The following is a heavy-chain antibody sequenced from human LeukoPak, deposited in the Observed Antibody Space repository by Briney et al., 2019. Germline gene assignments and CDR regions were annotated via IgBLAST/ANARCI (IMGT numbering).Heavy chain of an antibody. D-gene: IGHD3-10*01. J-gene: IGHJ4*02. V-gene: IGHV1-18*01. CDR1: GYTFTSYG. CDR3: ARDHYYGSGSYYGY. Sequence: ASVKVSCKASGYTFTSYGISWVRQAPGQGLEWMGWISAYNGNTNYAQKLQGRVTMTTDTSTSTAYMELRSLRSDDTAAYYCARDHYYGSGSYYGYWGQGTLVTVSS. CDR2: ISAYNGNT.